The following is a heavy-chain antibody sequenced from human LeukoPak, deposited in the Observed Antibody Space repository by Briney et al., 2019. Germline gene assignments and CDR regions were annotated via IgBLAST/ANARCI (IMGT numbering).Heavy chain of an antibody. CDR3: AKGKNTGSYLSHVDY. J-gene: IGHJ4*02. CDR1: GFTFDDYT. Sequence: PGGSLRLSCAASGFTFDDYTMHWVRHAPGKGLEWVSLTTWDGGSTYYADSVKGRFTISRDNSKNSLYLQMNSLRTEDTALYYCAKGKNTGSYLSHVDYWGQGTLVTVSS. CDR2: TTWDGGST. D-gene: IGHD3-10*01. V-gene: IGHV3-43*01.